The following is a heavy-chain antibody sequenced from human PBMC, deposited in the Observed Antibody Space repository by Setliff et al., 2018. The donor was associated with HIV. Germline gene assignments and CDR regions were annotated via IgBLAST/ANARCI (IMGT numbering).Heavy chain of an antibody. CDR2: ISGSGGST. J-gene: IGHJ6*03. V-gene: IGHV3-23*01. CDR3: AKDGGPMGIGDYYMDV. CDR1: GFTFNTYA. D-gene: IGHD3-16*01. Sequence: GGSLRLSCAASGFTFNTYAMSWVRQAPGKGLEWVSVISGSGGSTFYADSVKGRFTISRDNSKNTVYLQMNSLTAEDTAVYYCAKDGGPMGIGDYYMDVWGQGTTVTVSS.